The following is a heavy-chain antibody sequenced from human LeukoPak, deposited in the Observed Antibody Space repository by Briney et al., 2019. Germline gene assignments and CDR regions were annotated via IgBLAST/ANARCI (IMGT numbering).Heavy chain of an antibody. CDR3: VRRGGVRTGWFDP. D-gene: IGHD3-10*01. CDR1: GGSISSSSYY. CDR2: IYYSGST. Sequence: SETPSLTCTVSGGSISSSSYYWGWIRQPPGKGLEWIGTIYYSGSTYYNPSLKSRVTIFVDTSKNQFSLKLNSVTAADTAVYYCVRRGGVRTGWFDPWGQGTLVTVSS. V-gene: IGHV4-39*01. J-gene: IGHJ5*02.